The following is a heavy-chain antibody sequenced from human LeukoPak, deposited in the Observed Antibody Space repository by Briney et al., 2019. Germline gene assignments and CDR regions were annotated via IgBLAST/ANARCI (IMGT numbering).Heavy chain of an antibody. CDR3: VRDRGAYYYEAGY. D-gene: IGHD3-22*01. CDR1: GFSVSGNY. Sequence: GGSLRLSCAVSGFSVSGNYMNWVRRAPGRGLEWVSVMYGGGNTYYADSVKGGFTISRDESRNTLYLQMNNLRAEDTAVYYCVRDRGAYYYEAGYWGQGILVTVSS. CDR2: MYGGGNT. J-gene: IGHJ4*02. V-gene: IGHV3-66*01.